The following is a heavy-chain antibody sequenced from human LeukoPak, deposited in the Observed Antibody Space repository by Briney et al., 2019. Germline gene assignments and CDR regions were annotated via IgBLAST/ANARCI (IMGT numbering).Heavy chain of an antibody. CDR3: ARGRSPGTSMEYYYYMDV. CDR1: GYTFTSYG. Sequence: ASVKVSCKASGYTFTSYGISWVRQAPGQGLEWMGWMNPNSGTTGCAQRFLGRVTITSNTSISTTYMELSSLRSEDTAVYYCARGRSPGTSMEYYYYMDVWGKGTTVTVSS. D-gene: IGHD1-1*01. CDR2: MNPNSGTT. V-gene: IGHV1-8*03. J-gene: IGHJ6*03.